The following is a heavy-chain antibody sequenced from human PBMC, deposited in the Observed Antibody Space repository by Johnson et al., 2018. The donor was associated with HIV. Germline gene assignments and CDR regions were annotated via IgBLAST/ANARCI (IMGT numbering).Heavy chain of an antibody. D-gene: IGHD6-13*01. J-gene: IGHJ3*02. CDR2: ISYDGTDK. CDR1: GFTFSNYA. CDR3: ARGEDSSSWSVGAFDI. Sequence: QVQLVESGGGVVQPGRSLRLSCAASGFTFSNYAMHWVRQAPGRGLEWVAVISYDGTDKYYADSVRGRFTISRDNSKNTLYLQMNSLRAEDTAVYYCARGEDSSSWSVGAFDIWGQGTMVTVSS. V-gene: IGHV3-30*04.